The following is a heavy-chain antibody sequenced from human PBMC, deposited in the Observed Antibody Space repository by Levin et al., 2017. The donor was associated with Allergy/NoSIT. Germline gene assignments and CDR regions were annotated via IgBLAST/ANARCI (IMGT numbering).Heavy chain of an antibody. D-gene: IGHD3-10*01. CDR3: ARVPYYYGSGSYYWGEV. CDR1: GGSFSGYY. Sequence: SETLSLTCAVYGGSFSGYYWSWIRQPPGKGLEWIGEINHSGSTNYNPSLKSRVTISVDTSKNQFSLKLSSVTAADTAVYYCARVPYYYGSGSYYWGEVWGQGTLVTVSS. CDR2: INHSGST. J-gene: IGHJ4*02. V-gene: IGHV4-34*01.